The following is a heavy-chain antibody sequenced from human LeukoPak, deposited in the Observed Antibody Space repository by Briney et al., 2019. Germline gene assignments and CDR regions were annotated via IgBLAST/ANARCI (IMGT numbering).Heavy chain of an antibody. CDR2: IIPILGIA. D-gene: IGHD3-10*01. J-gene: IGHJ6*02. V-gene: IGHV1-69*04. CDR3: ARDPKLLWFGEALGYYYGMDV. Sequence: GASVKVSCKASGGTFSSHTISWVRQAPGQGLEWMGRIIPILGIANYAQKFQGRVTITADKSASTAYMELSSLRSEDTAVYYCARDPKLLWFGEALGYYYGMDVWGQGTTVTVSS. CDR1: GGTFSSHT.